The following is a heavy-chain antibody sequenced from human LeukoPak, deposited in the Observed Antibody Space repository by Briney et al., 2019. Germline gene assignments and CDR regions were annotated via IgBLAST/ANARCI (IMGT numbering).Heavy chain of an antibody. CDR3: ARRRSRGWYYGSGRLNWFDP. CDR2: IYYSGTT. V-gene: IGHV4-39*07. Sequence: SETLSLTCTVSGGSISSSPYYWGWIRQPPGKGLEWIGSIYYSGTTHYNPSLESRVTISVDTSKNQFSLKLSSVTAADTAVYYCARRRSRGWYYGSGRLNWFDPWGQGTLVTVSS. D-gene: IGHD3-10*01. CDR1: GGSISSSPYY. J-gene: IGHJ5*02.